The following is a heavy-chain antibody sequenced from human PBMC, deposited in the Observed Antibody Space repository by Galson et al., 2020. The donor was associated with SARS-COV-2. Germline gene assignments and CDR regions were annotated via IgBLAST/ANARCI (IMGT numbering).Heavy chain of an antibody. J-gene: IGHJ5*02. Sequence: ASVKVSCKVSGYTLTELSMHWVRQAPGKGLEWRGGFDPEDGETIYAQKFQGRVTMTEDTSTDTAYMELSSLRSEDTAVYYCATGPVLLWFGGPPKGDNWFDPWGQGTLVTVSS. D-gene: IGHD3-10*01. V-gene: IGHV1-24*01. CDR3: ATGPVLLWFGGPPKGDNWFDP. CDR2: FDPEDGET. CDR1: GYTLTELS.